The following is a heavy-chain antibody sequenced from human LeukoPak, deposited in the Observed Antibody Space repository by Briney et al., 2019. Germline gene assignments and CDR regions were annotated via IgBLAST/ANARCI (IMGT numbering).Heavy chain of an antibody. D-gene: IGHD4-17*01. CDR3: ARDTTAFYGDYRMGY. Sequence: GASVKVSCKASGYTFTSYYMHWVRQAPGQGLEWMGIINPSGGSTSYAQKFQGRVTMTRDTSTSTVYMELSSLRSEDTAVYYCARDTTAFYGDYRMGYWGQGTLVTVSS. CDR1: GYTFTSYY. J-gene: IGHJ4*02. CDR2: INPSGGST. V-gene: IGHV1-46*01.